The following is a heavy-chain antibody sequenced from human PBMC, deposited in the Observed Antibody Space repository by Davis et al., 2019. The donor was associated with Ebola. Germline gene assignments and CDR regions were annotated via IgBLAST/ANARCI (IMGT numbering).Heavy chain of an antibody. CDR3: ARGWLRTGLDI. V-gene: IGHV6-1*01. D-gene: IGHD5-24*01. CDR1: GDSVSSGG. Sequence: HSQTLSLTCAISGDSVSSGGWNWIRQSPSRGLEWLGRTYYNSKWYNDHAVSVKSRISINPDTSKNQFSLQLNSVTPEDTAVYYCARGWLRTGLDIWGQGTMVIVSS. CDR2: TYYNSKWYN. J-gene: IGHJ3*02.